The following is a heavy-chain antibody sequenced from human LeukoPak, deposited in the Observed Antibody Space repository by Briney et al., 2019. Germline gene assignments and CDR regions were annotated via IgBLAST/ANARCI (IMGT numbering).Heavy chain of an antibody. CDR3: VSFYETY. Sequence: GGSLRLSCAASGNYWMHWVRQVPGKGLVWVSHINSDGSWTSYADSVKGRFTISKDNAKNTVYLQKNSLRAEDTAVYYCVSFYETYWGRGTLVTVSS. CDR1: GNYW. V-gene: IGHV3-74*01. J-gene: IGHJ4*02. D-gene: IGHD2/OR15-2a*01. CDR2: INSDGSWT.